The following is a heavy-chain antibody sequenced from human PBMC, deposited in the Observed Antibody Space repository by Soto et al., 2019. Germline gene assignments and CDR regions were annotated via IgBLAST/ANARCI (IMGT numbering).Heavy chain of an antibody. CDR2: TYYSGST. CDR3: ARDWGGGRYFDY. Sequence: PSETLSLTCTVSGGSISSGGYYWSWIRQHPWKGLEWIGYTYYSGSTYYNPSLKSRVTISVDTSKNQFSLKLSSVTAADTAVYYCARDWGGGRYFDYWGQGXLVTVYS. V-gene: IGHV4-31*03. D-gene: IGHD2-15*01. CDR1: GGSISSGGYY. J-gene: IGHJ4*02.